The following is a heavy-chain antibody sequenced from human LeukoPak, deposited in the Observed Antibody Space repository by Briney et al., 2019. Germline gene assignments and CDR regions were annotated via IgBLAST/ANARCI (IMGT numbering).Heavy chain of an antibody. J-gene: IGHJ4*02. Sequence: PGGSLRLSCAASGFTFDDYAMHWVRQAPGKGLEWVSLISWDGGSTYYADSVKGRFTISRDNSKNSLYLQMNSLRAEDAALYYCAKDSSRSAARLDYWGQGTLVTVSS. V-gene: IGHV3-43D*04. D-gene: IGHD6-6*01. CDR1: GFTFDDYA. CDR3: AKDSSRSAARLDY. CDR2: ISWDGGST.